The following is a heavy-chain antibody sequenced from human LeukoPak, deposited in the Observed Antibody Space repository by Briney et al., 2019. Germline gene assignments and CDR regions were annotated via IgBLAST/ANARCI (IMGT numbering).Heavy chain of an antibody. D-gene: IGHD1-26*01. CDR3: ARVKSGSFLFDS. J-gene: IGHJ4*02. Sequence: PSEILSLTCTVSGSSISSYYWSWIRQPAGKGLEWIGRISPSGSANYNPSLMSRVTLSVDTSNNQFSLNLRYVTAADTAVYYCARVKSGSFLFDSWGQGTLVTVSS. CDR1: GSSISSYY. CDR2: ISPSGSA. V-gene: IGHV4-4*07.